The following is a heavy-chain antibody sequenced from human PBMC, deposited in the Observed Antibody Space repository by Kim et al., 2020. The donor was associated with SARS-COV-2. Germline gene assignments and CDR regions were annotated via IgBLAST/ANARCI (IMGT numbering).Heavy chain of an antibody. Sequence: GGSLRLSCAASGFTFSSYWMSWVRQAPGKGLEWVAYIKQDGSEKYYVDSVKGRFTISRDNAKNSLYLQMNSLRAEDTAVYYCARDTLYYDFWSGYWPLDVWGKGTTVTVSS. J-gene: IGHJ6*04. CDR1: GFTFSSYW. CDR3: ARDTLYYDFWSGYWPLDV. CDR2: IKQDGSEK. V-gene: IGHV3-7*01. D-gene: IGHD3-3*01.